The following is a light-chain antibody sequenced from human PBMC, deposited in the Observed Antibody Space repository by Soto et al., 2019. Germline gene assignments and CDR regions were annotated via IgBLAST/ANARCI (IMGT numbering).Light chain of an antibody. V-gene: IGKV3-20*01. CDR2: DAD. J-gene: IGKJ2*01. Sequence: PGERGTLSCTASQRTRNRSLAWYQQRPGKAPRLLNYDADSRPTGIPDRFSGSGSDTDFTLTISRLEPEDCAVYYSQQYGNSPRFTFGQGTKLEI. CDR1: QRTRNRS. CDR3: QQYGNSPRFT.